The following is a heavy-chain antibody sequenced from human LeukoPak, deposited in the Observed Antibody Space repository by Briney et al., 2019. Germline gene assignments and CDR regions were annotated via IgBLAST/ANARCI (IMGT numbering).Heavy chain of an antibody. Sequence: SETLSLTCTISGVSISSFYWSWVRQPPGKGLEWVGSINYSGSTNYNPSLKSRVTISIDTSKNQISLKLSSVTAADTAFYYCARDPIHRDGYKAGWGQGALVAVSS. CDR1: GVSISSFY. J-gene: IGHJ4*02. V-gene: IGHV4-59*01. CDR2: INYSGST. D-gene: IGHD5-24*01. CDR3: ARDPIHRDGYKAG.